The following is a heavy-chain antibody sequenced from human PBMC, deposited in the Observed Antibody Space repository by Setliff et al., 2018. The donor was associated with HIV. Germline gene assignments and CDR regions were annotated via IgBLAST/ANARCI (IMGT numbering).Heavy chain of an antibody. D-gene: IGHD3-3*01. V-gene: IGHV1-69*11. CDR2: LIPVLGEP. J-gene: IGHJ4*02. CDR1: GHTPRHYG. Sequence: GASVKVSCKASGHTPRHYGINWIRQAPGQGLEWVGSLIPVLGEPHYAPRFQGRVTITADDSTNTAYLELVNLRSDDTATFYCGRGTLYGVSDYWGPGTLVTVSS. CDR3: GRGTLYGVSDY.